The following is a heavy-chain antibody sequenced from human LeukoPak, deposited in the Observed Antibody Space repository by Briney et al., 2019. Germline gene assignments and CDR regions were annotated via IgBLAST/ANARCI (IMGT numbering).Heavy chain of an antibody. CDR3: ARDLRGHSSGWYDY. J-gene: IGHJ4*02. CDR1: GFTFSSYS. Sequence: GGSLRLSCAASGFTFSSYSMNWVRQAPGKGLEWVSSISSSSSYIYYADSVKGRFTLSRDNAKNSLYLQMNSLRADDTAVYYCARDLRGHSSGWYDYWGQGTLVTVSS. V-gene: IGHV3-21*01. CDR2: ISSSSSYI. D-gene: IGHD6-19*01.